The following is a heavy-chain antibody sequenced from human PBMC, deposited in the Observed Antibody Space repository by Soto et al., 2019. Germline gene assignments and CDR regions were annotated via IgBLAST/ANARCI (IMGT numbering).Heavy chain of an antibody. Sequence: QVQLVQSGAEVKKPGASVKVSCKASGYTFTGYYMHWVRQAPGQGLEWMGWINPNSGGTNYAQKFQGRVTMTRDTSISTAYMELSRLRSDETAVYYCARDKARGAGTTTQFVDWGQGTLVTVSS. CDR1: GYTFTGYY. D-gene: IGHD1-1*01. CDR2: INPNSGGT. CDR3: ARDKARGAGTTTQFVD. V-gene: IGHV1-2*02. J-gene: IGHJ4*02.